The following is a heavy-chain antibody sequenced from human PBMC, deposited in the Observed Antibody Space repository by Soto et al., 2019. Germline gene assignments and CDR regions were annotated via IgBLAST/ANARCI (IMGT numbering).Heavy chain of an antibody. J-gene: IGHJ3*02. CDR2: FDPEDGET. V-gene: IGHV1-24*01. Sequence: ASVKVSCKLSGYTLTELSMHWVRQAPGKGLEWMGGFDPEDGETFYAQKFQVRVTMTEDTSTDTAYMELNSLKSEDTAVYYRATAGTRESTFGVFDIWSQGTMVTVSS. CDR1: GYTLTELS. CDR3: ATAGTRESTFGVFDI. D-gene: IGHD3-3*01.